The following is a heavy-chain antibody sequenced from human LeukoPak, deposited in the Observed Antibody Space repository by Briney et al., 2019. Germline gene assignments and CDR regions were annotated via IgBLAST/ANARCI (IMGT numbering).Heavy chain of an antibody. CDR1: GFTFTKHY. CDR3: ARDTATALDY. J-gene: IGHJ4*02. D-gene: IGHD5-18*01. CDR2: TTNKPNAYTT. V-gene: IGHV3-72*01. Sequence: PGGSLRLSCAASGFTFTKHYMDWVRQAPGMGLEWIVSTTNKPNAYTTEYAASVKSRFTVSRDDSKSSLHLQMNSLKTEDTAVYYCARDTATALDYWGQGTLVTVSS.